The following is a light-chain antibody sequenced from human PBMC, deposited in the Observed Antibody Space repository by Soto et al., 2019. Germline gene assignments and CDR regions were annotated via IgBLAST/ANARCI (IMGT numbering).Light chain of an antibody. CDR2: GAS. J-gene: IGKJ1*01. Sequence: ERVETQARATIKVSPGERATLSCMARQSVSSNLAWYQQKPGQAPRLLIYGASTRATGIPARFSGSGSGTEFTLTISSLQSEDFAVYYCQQYNNWLWTFGQGTTVDI. CDR1: QSVSSN. CDR3: QQYNNWLWT. V-gene: IGKV3-15*01.